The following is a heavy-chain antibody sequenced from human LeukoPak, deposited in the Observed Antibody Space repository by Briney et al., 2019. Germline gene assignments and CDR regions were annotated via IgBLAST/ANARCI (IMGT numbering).Heavy chain of an antibody. J-gene: IGHJ6*03. CDR2: ISAYNGNT. V-gene: IGHV1-18*01. D-gene: IGHD1-26*01. CDR1: GYTFTSYG. Sequence: ASVKVSCKASGYTFTSYGISWVRQAPGQGFEGMGWISAYNGNTNYVQKLQGRVTMTTDTSTSTAYMELRSLRSDDTAVYYCARSGSGSYYYYMDVWGKGTTVTVSS. CDR3: ARSGSGSYYYYMDV.